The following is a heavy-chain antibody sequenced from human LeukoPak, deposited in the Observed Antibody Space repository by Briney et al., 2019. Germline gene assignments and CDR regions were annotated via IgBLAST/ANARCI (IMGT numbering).Heavy chain of an antibody. CDR3: ARASELERPLGNY. Sequence: GGSLRLSCAASGFTFSSYNMNWARQAPGKGLEWVSSISSSSSYIYYADSVKGRFTISRDNAKNSLYLQMNSLRAEDTAVYYCARASELERPLGNYWGQGTLVTVSS. CDR2: ISSSSSYI. D-gene: IGHD1-1*01. V-gene: IGHV3-21*04. CDR1: GFTFSSYN. J-gene: IGHJ4*02.